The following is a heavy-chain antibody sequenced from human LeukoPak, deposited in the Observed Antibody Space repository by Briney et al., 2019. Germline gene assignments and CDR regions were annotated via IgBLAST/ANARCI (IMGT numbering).Heavy chain of an antibody. V-gene: IGHV4-34*01. CDR1: GGSFSGYY. J-gene: IGHJ4*02. Sequence: SETLSLTCAVYGGSFSGYYWSWIRQPPGKGLEWIGEINHSGSTNYNPSLKSRVTISVDTSKNQFSLKLSSVTAADTAVYYCARDHCGDLSAFDYWGQGTLVTVSS. CDR2: INHSGST. D-gene: IGHD4-17*01. CDR3: ARDHCGDLSAFDY.